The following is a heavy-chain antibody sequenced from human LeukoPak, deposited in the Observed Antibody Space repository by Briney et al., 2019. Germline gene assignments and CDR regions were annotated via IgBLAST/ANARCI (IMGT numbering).Heavy chain of an antibody. Sequence: PGGSLRLSCATSGFTFSSYSMNWVRQAPGKGLEWVSSISSSSSYIYYADSVKGRFTISRDNAKNSLYLQMNSLRAEDTAVYYCARGGAYDYVWGSYRHDYWGQGTLVTVS. CDR2: ISSSSSYI. D-gene: IGHD3-16*02. J-gene: IGHJ4*02. V-gene: IGHV3-21*01. CDR3: ARGGAYDYVWGSYRHDY. CDR1: GFTFSSYS.